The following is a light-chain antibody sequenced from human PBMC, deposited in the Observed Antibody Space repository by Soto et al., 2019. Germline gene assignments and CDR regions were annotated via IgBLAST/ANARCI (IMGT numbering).Light chain of an antibody. CDR3: QQYTDWPPT. CDR1: QSVSSSY. J-gene: IGKJ1*01. V-gene: IGKV3-20*01. Sequence: EIVLTQSPGTLSLSPGERATLSCRASQSVSSSYLAWYQQKPGQAPRLLIFGASTRASGVPDRFSGDGSGTDFTLTVTSLHSEDFGIYYCQQYTDWPPTFGQGTKVDIK. CDR2: GAS.